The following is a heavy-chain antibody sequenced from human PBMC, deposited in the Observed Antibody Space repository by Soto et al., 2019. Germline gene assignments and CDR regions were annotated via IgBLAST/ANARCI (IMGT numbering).Heavy chain of an antibody. CDR1: GFTFSTYA. CDR2: ITGSGSGSGINT. D-gene: IGHD6-19*01. J-gene: IGHJ3*01. V-gene: IGHV3-23*01. CDR3: AKSRAVADAFDF. Sequence: EVQVLESGGGLLQPGGSLRLSCAASGFTFSTYAMSWVRQAPGKGLEWVSSITGSGSGSGINTYYADSVKGRFTISRDNSKNTLSLKMHSLRVDDTAVYYCAKSRAVADAFDFWGQGTMVTVSS.